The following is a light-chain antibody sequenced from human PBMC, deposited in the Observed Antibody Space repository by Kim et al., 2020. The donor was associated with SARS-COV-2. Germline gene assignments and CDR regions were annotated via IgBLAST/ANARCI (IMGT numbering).Light chain of an antibody. V-gene: IGLV7-43*01. J-gene: IGLJ3*02. Sequence: PGGTETVSSAVKAGAIAGAFYPNWCRQKAGQAPRALMFSTTNRHAWTHARFSGSVRGGKATLTLSDVEPRDEADYYCLLYHELSWILGGGTRLT. CDR2: STT. CDR1: AGAIAGAFY. CDR3: LLYHELSWI.